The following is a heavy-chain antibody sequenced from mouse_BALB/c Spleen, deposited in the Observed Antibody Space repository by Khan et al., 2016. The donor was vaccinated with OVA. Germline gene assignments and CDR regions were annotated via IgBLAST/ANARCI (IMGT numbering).Heavy chain of an antibody. D-gene: IGHD1-1*01. V-gene: IGHV1-7*01. CDR1: GYTFTSYW. J-gene: IGHJ2*01. Sequence: QVQLQQSGAELAKPGASVKMSCKASGYTFTSYWKNWVKQRPGQGLEWIGYINPTTVYTDYNQKFKDKATLTADKSSSTAYMQLSNLTSEDSAVYYCARRGLRWDFDYWGQGTTLTVSS. CDR3: ARRGLRWDFDY. CDR2: INPTTVYT.